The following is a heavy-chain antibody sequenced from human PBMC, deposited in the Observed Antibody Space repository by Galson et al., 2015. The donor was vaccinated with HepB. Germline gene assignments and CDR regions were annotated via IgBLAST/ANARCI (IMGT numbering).Heavy chain of an antibody. CDR3: ASVAVAGADFDY. V-gene: IGHV4-39*01. D-gene: IGHD6-19*01. CDR2: IYYSGST. CDR1: GGSISSSSYY. J-gene: IGHJ4*02. Sequence: ETLSLTCTVSGGSISSSSYYWGWIRQPPGKGLEWIGSIYYSGSTYYNPSLKSRVTISVDTSKNQFSLKLSSVTAADTAVYYCASVAVAGADFDYWGQGTLVTVSS.